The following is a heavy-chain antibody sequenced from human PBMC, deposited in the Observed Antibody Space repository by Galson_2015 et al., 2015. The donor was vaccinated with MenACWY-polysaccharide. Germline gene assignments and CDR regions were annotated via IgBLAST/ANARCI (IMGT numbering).Heavy chain of an antibody. D-gene: IGHD3-10*01. Sequence: SVKVSCKASGYTFTGYYMHWVRQAPGQGLEWMGWINPNSGGTNYAQKFQGRVTMTRDTSISTAYMELSRLRSDDTAVYYCARDRGKAFTASGMDVWGQGTTVTVSS. CDR3: ARDRGKAFTASGMDV. V-gene: IGHV1-2*02. CDR1: GYTFTGYY. J-gene: IGHJ6*02. CDR2: INPNSGGT.